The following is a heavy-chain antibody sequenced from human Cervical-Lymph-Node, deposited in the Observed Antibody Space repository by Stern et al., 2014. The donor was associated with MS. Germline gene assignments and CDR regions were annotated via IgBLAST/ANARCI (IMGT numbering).Heavy chain of an antibody. J-gene: IGHJ5*02. CDR3: ARATDL. CDR1: GASITSYY. Sequence: QLQLEESRPGLLRPSETPSLTCTGSGASITSYYWSWIRQPPGKGLELIGYIYYSGTTNYNASLKGRVAISIDTSKTQFSLRLSSVTAADTAVYYCARATDLWGQGTMVTVSS. CDR2: IYYSGTT. V-gene: IGHV4-59*01.